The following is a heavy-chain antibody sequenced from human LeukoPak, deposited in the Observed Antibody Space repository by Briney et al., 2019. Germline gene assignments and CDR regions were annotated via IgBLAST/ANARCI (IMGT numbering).Heavy chain of an antibody. J-gene: IGHJ4*02. CDR3: ARARGVESIDY. D-gene: IGHD3-10*01. CDR2: INHSGTT. CDR1: GDSISSYY. Sequence: SETLSLTCTVSGDSISSYYWSWIRQPPGKGLEWIGEINHSGTTNDNPSLKSRVTLSVDTSKNQFSLTLSSVTAADTAVYYCARARGVESIDYWGQGTRVTVSS. V-gene: IGHV4-34*01.